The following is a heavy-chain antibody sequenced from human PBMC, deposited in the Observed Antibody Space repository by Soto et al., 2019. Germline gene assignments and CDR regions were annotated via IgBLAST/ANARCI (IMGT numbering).Heavy chain of an antibody. CDR2: IKQDGSEK. J-gene: IGHJ6*02. V-gene: IGHV3-7*01. CDR1: GFTFSRYW. D-gene: IGHD6-6*01. Sequence: PGGSLRLSCAASGFTFSRYWMSWVRQAPGKGLEWVANIKQDGSEKYYVDSVKGRFTISRDNAKNSLYLQMNSLRAEDTAVYYCAREWGGSSPYYYYYGMDVWGQGTTVTVSS. CDR3: AREWGGSSPYYYYYGMDV.